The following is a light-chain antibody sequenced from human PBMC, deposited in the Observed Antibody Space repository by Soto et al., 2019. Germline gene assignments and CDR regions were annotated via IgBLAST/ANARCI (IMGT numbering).Light chain of an antibody. CDR2: DAS. CDR1: QSASTY. J-gene: IGKJ4*01. Sequence: EIVLTQSPATLSLSPGERATLSCRASQSASTYLAWYQQKPGQAPRLLIYDASNRATGIPARFSASGSGTDFTLTINSLEPEDFAVYYCQQRPNSPLTFGGGTKVEIK. V-gene: IGKV3-11*01. CDR3: QQRPNSPLT.